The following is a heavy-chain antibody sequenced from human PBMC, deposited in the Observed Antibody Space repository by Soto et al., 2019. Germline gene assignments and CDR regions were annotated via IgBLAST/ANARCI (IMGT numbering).Heavy chain of an antibody. Sequence: GGSLRLSCAASGLTFSSYAMSWVRQAPGKGLEWVSAISGSGGSTYYADSVKGRFTISRDNSKNTLYLQMNSLRAEDTAVYYCAKYRPHIVGATTLDYWGQGTLVTVSS. V-gene: IGHV3-23*01. D-gene: IGHD1-26*01. J-gene: IGHJ4*02. CDR2: ISGSGGST. CDR1: GLTFSSYA. CDR3: AKYRPHIVGATTLDY.